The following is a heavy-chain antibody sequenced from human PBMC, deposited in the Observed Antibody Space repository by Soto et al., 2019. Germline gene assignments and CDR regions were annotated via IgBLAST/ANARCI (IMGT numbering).Heavy chain of an antibody. CDR2: ISTYNGDT. Sequence: QVQLVQSGAEVKKPGASVKVSCKASGYTFTRSGISWVRQAPGQGLEWMGWISTYNGDTNYAQTFQDRVTMTTDTSTSTAYMELRSLRSDDTAVYYGAREVVAPYYYTGMDVWGQGTPVSVSS. CDR1: GYTFTRSG. J-gene: IGHJ6*02. D-gene: IGHD5-12*01. V-gene: IGHV1-18*01. CDR3: AREVVAPYYYTGMDV.